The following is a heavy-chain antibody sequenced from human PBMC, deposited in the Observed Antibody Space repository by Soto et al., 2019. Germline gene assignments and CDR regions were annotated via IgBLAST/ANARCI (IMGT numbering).Heavy chain of an antibody. Sequence: EVQLVESGGGLVQPGGSLRLSCAASGFTFSSYEMNWVRQAPGKGLEWVSYISSSGSTIYYADSVKGRFTISRDNAKNSLYLQMNSLRAEDTAVYYCARRGGIAARPPFRNARNWFDPWGQGTLVTVSS. J-gene: IGHJ5*02. D-gene: IGHD6-6*01. CDR2: ISSSGSTI. CDR1: GFTFSSYE. CDR3: ARRGGIAARPPFRNARNWFDP. V-gene: IGHV3-48*03.